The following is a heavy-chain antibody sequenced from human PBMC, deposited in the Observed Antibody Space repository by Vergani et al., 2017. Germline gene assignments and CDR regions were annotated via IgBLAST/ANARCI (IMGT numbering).Heavy chain of an antibody. CDR2: ISSSSSYI. V-gene: IGHV3-21*01. J-gene: IGHJ4*02. CDR3: ARGIAAAGRAPFDY. Sequence: EVQLVESGGGLVKRGGSLRLSCAASGFTFSSYSMNWVRQAPGKGLEWVSSISSSSSYIHYSDSLKGRFTISRDNAKSSLYLQMNSLRAEDTAVYYCARGIAAAGRAPFDYWGQGTLVTVSS. CDR1: GFTFSSYS. D-gene: IGHD6-13*01.